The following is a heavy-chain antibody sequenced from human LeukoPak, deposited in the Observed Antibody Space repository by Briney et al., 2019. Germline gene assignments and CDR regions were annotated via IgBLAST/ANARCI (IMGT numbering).Heavy chain of an antibody. J-gene: IGHJ4*02. D-gene: IGHD6-19*01. CDR3: AISRSGWIYFDY. V-gene: IGHV3-30*15. Sequence: GGSLRLSCAASGFTFSSYAMHWVRRAPGKGLEWVAVISYDGNNKYYADSVKGRFTISRDNSKNTLYLQMSSLRVEDTAVYYCAISRSGWIYFDYWGQGTLVTVSS. CDR2: ISYDGNNK. CDR1: GFTFSSYA.